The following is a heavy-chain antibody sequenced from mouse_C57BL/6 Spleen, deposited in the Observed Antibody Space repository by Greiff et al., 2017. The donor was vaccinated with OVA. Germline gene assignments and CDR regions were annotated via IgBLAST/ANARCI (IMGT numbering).Heavy chain of an antibody. CDR3: TPLDGYDGAY. CDR2: IDPETGGT. J-gene: IGHJ3*01. V-gene: IGHV1-15*01. CDR1: GYTFTDYE. D-gene: IGHD2-2*01. Sequence: QVQLQQSGAELVRPGASVTLSCKASGYTFTDYEMHWVKQTPVHGLEWIGAIDPETGGTAYNQKFKGKAILTADKSSSTAYMELRSLTSEDSAVYYCTPLDGYDGAYWGQGTLVTVSA.